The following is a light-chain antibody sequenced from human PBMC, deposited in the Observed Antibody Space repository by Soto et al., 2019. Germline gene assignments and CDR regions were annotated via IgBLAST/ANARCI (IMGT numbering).Light chain of an antibody. V-gene: IGKV4-1*01. CDR3: QQYYSTPQT. CDR1: QSVLYSSNNENY. Sequence: DIVMTQSPASLAVSLGARATINCKSSQSVLYSSNNENYLAWYQQKPGQPPKLLISWASTREFGVPDRFSGSGSGTDFTLTISTLQAEDVAVYYCQQYYSTPQTFGQGTKVEIK. CDR2: WAS. J-gene: IGKJ1*01.